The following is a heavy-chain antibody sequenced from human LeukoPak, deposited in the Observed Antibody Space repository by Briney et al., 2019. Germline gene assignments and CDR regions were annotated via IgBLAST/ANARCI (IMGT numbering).Heavy chain of an antibody. D-gene: IGHD2-15*01. CDR1: GFIFSNYA. Sequence: PGGSLRLSCAASGFIFSNYAMHWVRQAPGKGLEWVAVISYDGSNKYYADSVKGRFTISRDSSKNTLFLQMNSLRAEDTAVYYCARDFLRCSGGSCYPGAPSYYFDYWGQGTLVTVSS. J-gene: IGHJ4*02. V-gene: IGHV3-30-3*01. CDR3: ARDFLRCSGGSCYPGAPSYYFDY. CDR2: ISYDGSNK.